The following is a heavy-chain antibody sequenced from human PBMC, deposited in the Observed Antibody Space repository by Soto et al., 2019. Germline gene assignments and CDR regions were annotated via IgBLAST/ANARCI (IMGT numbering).Heavy chain of an antibody. V-gene: IGHV1-69*13. Sequence: SVKVSCKASGCTFSSYGICWVRQAPGQGLEWMGGIIPMFGATNYAQEFQGRVTITADESTSTAYVELSSLRSEDTAVYYCARDKVRGVINDYYGMDVWGQGTTVTVSS. CDR3: ARDKVRGVINDYYGMDV. CDR2: IIPMFGAT. D-gene: IGHD3-10*01. J-gene: IGHJ6*02. CDR1: GCTFSSYG.